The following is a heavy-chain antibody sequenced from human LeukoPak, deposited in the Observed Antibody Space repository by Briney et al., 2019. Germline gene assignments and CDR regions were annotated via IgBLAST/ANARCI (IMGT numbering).Heavy chain of an antibody. Sequence: GGSLRLSCAASGFTFSSYAMSWVRPAPGKGRAWVSTISGSGGSTYYADSVKGRFTISRDNSKNTLYLQMNSLRAEDTAAYYCAKLWDSGTYFYFDYWGQGTLVTVSS. CDR3: AKLWDSGTYFYFDY. CDR2: ISGSGGST. J-gene: IGHJ4*02. CDR1: GFTFSSYA. V-gene: IGHV3-23*01. D-gene: IGHD1-26*01.